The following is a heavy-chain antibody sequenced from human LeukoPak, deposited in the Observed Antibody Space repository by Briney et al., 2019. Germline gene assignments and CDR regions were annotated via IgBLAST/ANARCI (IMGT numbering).Heavy chain of an antibody. D-gene: IGHD3-3*01. CDR3: ARGYDFWSGYQH. J-gene: IGHJ4*02. V-gene: IGHV1-2*02. Sequence: ASVKVSCKASGYTFTGYYMHWVRQAPGQGLEWMGWANPNSGGTNYAQKFQGRVTMTRDTSISTAYMELSRLRSDDTAVYYCARGYDFWSGYQHWGQGTLVTVSS. CDR1: GYTFTGYY. CDR2: ANPNSGGT.